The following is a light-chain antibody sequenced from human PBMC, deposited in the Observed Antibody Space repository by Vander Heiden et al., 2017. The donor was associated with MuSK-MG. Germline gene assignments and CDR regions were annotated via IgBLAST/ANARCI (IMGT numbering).Light chain of an antibody. CDR3: QQSYSTPYT. Sequence: DIQRTQSPSSLSAPVGDRVTITCRASQSISSYLNWYQQKPGKAPKLLIYAASSLQSGVPSRFSGSGSGTDFTLTISSLQPEDFATYYCQQSYSTPYTFGQGTKLEIK. CDR1: QSISSY. J-gene: IGKJ2*01. V-gene: IGKV1-39*01. CDR2: AAS.